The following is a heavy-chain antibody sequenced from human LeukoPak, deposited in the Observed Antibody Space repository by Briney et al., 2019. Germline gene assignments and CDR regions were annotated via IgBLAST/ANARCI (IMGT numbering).Heavy chain of an antibody. J-gene: IGHJ3*02. Sequence: PGGSLRLSCAASGFTFSDYYVGWIRQAPGNGLEWVAYITSSGSAIYHADSVKGRFTISRDNAKNSLYLQMNTLRAEDTAVYYCARAHKDAFDIWGQGTMVTVSS. CDR3: ARAHKDAFDI. V-gene: IGHV3-11*04. CDR2: ITSSGSAI. CDR1: GFTFSDYY.